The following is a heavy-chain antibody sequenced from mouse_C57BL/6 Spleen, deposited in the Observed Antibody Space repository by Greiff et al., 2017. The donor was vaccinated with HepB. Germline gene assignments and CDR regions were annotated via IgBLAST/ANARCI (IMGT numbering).Heavy chain of an antibody. J-gene: IGHJ2*01. CDR1: GYSFTSYY. D-gene: IGHD1-1*01. V-gene: IGHV1-66*01. CDR2: IYPGSGNT. Sequence: VQLQQSGPELVKPGASVKISCKASGYSFTSYYIHWVKQRPGQGLEWIGWIYPGSGNTKYNEKFKGKATLTADTSSSTAYMQLSSLTSEDSAVYYCARSGTVVDFDYWGQGTTLTVSS. CDR3: ARSGTVVDFDY.